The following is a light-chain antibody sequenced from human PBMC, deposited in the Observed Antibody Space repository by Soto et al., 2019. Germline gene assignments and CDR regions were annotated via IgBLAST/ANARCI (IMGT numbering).Light chain of an antibody. CDR3: QQYGNSPRT. CDR1: QSIGSSF. J-gene: IGKJ1*01. Sequence: ELVLTQSPGTLSLSPGEGATLSCRASQSIGSSFLGWYQQKPGQARRLLIFETSSRATGVPDRFSGSGSGTDFTLTINRLEPEDFAVYYCQQYGNSPRTFGQGTKVEIK. V-gene: IGKV3-20*01. CDR2: ETS.